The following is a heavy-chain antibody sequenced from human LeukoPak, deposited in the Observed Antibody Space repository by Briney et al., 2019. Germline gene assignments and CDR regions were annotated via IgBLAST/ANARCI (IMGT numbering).Heavy chain of an antibody. CDR2: IWFDGSNK. CDR1: GFTFSSHG. CDR3: ARTIVVVPAAILDAFDI. Sequence: GKSLRLSCVASGFTFSSHGMHWVRQVPGKGLEWVATIWFDGSNKYYPDSVKGRFTISRDNSRNTLYLQMNSLRAEDTAVYYCARTIVVVPAAILDAFDIWGQGTMVTVSS. D-gene: IGHD2-2*01. J-gene: IGHJ3*02. V-gene: IGHV3-33*01.